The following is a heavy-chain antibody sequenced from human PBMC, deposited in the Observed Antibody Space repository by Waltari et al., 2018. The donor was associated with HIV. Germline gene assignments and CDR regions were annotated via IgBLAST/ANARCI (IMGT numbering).Heavy chain of an antibody. CDR2: INPTSGGT. V-gene: IGHV1-2*02. CDR1: GYTFNGYY. CDR3: ARDTPDAYYYDTSGDWS. Sequence: QVQLVQSGAEVKKPGASVKVSCKASGYTFNGYYMPWVRQAPGQGLEWMGWINPTSGGTNYAQKVQGRVAMTRDTSISTAYMELNRLISDDTAVYYCARDTPDAYYYDTSGDWSWGQGTLVTVSS. J-gene: IGHJ5*02. D-gene: IGHD3-22*01.